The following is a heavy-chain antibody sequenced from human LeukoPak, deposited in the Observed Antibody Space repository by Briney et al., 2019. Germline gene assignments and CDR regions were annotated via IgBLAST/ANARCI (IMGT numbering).Heavy chain of an antibody. Sequence: ASVKVSCKASGYTFTGYYMHWVRQAPGQGLEWMGWINPNSGGTNYARKFQGRVTMTRDTSISTAYMELSRLRSDDTAVYYCARDHPSVRSITMVRGVIPQDNYYYYMDVWGKGTTVTISS. CDR2: INPNSGGT. J-gene: IGHJ6*03. CDR1: GYTFTGYY. CDR3: ARDHPSVRSITMVRGVIPQDNYYYYMDV. D-gene: IGHD3-10*01. V-gene: IGHV1-2*02.